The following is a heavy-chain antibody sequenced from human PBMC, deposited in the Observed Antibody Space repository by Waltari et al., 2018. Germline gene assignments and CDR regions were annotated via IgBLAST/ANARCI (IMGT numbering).Heavy chain of an antibody. CDR2: IIPIFGTA. V-gene: IGHV1-69*05. D-gene: IGHD6-13*01. Sequence: QVQLVQSGAEVKKPGSSVKVSCKASGGTFSSYAISWVRQAPGQGLEWMGGIIPIFGTANYAQKFQGRVTITTDESTSTAYMELSSLRSEDTAVYYWASAPYSSSCWRCYAFDIWGQGTMVTVSS. CDR3: ASAPYSSSCWRCYAFDI. CDR1: GGTFSSYA. J-gene: IGHJ3*02.